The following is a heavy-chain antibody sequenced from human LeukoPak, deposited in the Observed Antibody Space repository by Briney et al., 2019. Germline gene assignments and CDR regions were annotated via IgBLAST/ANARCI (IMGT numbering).Heavy chain of an antibody. J-gene: IGHJ5*02. CDR1: GHTFTSYY. CDR3: ANIRDTYYDYPDP. CDR2: INPSGGST. Sequence: ASVKVPRKAPGHTFTSYYMHWVRQAPGQGLEWMGIINPSGGSTSYAQKFQGRVTMTRDTSTSTVYMELSSLRSEDTAVYYCANIRDTYYDYPDPWGQGTLVTVSS. V-gene: IGHV1-46*01. D-gene: IGHD3-16*01.